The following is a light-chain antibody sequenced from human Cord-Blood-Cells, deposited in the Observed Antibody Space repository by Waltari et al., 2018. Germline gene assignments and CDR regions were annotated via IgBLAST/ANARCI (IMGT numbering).Light chain of an antibody. V-gene: IGKV3-20*01. CDR2: GAS. J-gene: IGKJ1*01. Sequence: EIVLTQSPGTLSLSPGERATLSCRASQSVSSSYLAWYQQKPCQAPRLLIYGASSRATGIPDRFSGSGSGTDFTRTISRLEPEDFAVYYCQQYGSSPRTFGQGTKVEIK. CDR1: QSVSSSY. CDR3: QQYGSSPRT.